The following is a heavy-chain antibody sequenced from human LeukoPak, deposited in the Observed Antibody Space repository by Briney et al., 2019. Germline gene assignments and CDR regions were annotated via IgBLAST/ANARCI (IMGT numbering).Heavy chain of an antibody. CDR2: IYYSGST. CDR1: GGSISTFY. J-gene: IGHJ6*02. Sequence: SETLSLTCTVSGGSISTFYWSWLRQPPGKGLKWIGYIYYSGSTNYNPSLKSRVTISVDTSKNQFSLRLSSVTAADTAVYYCAREDPQTTVPEGLDVWGQGTTVTVSS. CDR3: AREDPQTTVPEGLDV. D-gene: IGHD4-17*01. V-gene: IGHV4-59*01.